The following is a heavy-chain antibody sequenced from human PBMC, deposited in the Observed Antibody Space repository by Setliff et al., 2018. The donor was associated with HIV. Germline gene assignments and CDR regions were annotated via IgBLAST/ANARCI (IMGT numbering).Heavy chain of an antibody. CDR3: ACPKEGYSGSGGAFQI. V-gene: IGHV3-7*01. J-gene: IGHJ3*02. CDR2: IKQDGSEK. D-gene: IGHD3-10*01. CDR1: GFTLSRCW. Sequence: HPGGSLRLSCAASGFTLSRCWMNWVRQAPGKGLEWVGNIKQDGSEKYYVDSVKGRFTISRDNAKNSLYLQMNSLRADDTAMYYCACPKEGYSGSGGAFQIWGQGTMVTVSS.